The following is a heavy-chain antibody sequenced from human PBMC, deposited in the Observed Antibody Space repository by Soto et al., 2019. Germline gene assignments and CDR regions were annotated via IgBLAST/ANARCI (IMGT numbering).Heavy chain of an antibody. D-gene: IGHD3-10*01. CDR3: ARVSPLGSSHYYCSGDVFFDY. Sequence: QVQLVQSGAEVKKPGASVKVSCKASGYTFTSYAMHWVRQAPGQRLEWMGWINAGNGNTKYSQKFQGRVTITRDTTANTAYMELSSLRSEDTAVYYCARVSPLGSSHYYCSGDVFFDYWGQGTLVTVSS. V-gene: IGHV1-3*01. J-gene: IGHJ4*02. CDR1: GYTFTSYA. CDR2: INAGNGNT.